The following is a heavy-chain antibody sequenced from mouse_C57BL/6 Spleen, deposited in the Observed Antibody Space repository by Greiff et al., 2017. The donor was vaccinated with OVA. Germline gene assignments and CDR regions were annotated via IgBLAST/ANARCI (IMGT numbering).Heavy chain of an antibody. D-gene: IGHD1-1*02. CDR3: ARRDGAFDY. V-gene: IGHV5-6*01. CDR1: GFTFSSYG. J-gene: IGHJ2*01. Sequence: EVQRVESGGDLVKPGGSLKLSCAASGFTFSSYGMSWVRQTPDKRLEWVATISSGGSYTYYPDSVKGRFTISRDNAKNTLYLQMSSLKSEDTAMYYCARRDGAFDYWGQGTTLTVSS. CDR2: ISSGGSYT.